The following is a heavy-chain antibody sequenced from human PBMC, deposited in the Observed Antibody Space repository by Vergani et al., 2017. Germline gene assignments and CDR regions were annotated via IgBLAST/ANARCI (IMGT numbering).Heavy chain of an antibody. CDR1: GFRFSDFG. CDR2: ISYDGDTT. V-gene: IGHV3-30*18. CDR3: AKFPLNITTPDRGDF. J-gene: IGHJ4*02. Sequence: HVQMVESGGDVVQPGRSLRLSCAVSGFRFSDFGMHWVRQAPGRGLEWVALISYDGDTTYYEDSVKGRFTISRDNSKNTLFLQMHSLRVEDTALYYCAKFPLNITTPDRGDFWGQGSLVTVSS. D-gene: IGHD1-1*01.